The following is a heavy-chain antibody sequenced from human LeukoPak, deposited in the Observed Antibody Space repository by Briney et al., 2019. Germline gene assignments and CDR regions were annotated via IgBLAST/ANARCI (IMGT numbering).Heavy chain of an antibody. D-gene: IGHD3-10*01. Sequence: SETLSLTCAVSGYSISSGYYWGWIRQPPGQGLEWTGSIFHSGSTYYNPSLKSRVNMSVDTSKNQISLKLSSVTAADTAVYYCARASGSYGSGSYYYYGMDVWGKGTTVTVSS. CDR3: ARASGSYGSGSYYYYGMDV. CDR1: GYSISSGYY. CDR2: IFHSGST. J-gene: IGHJ6*04. V-gene: IGHV4-38-2*01.